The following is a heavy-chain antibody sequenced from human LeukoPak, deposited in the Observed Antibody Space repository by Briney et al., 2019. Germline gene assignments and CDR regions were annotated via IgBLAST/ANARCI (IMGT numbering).Heavy chain of an antibody. CDR2: IYYSGST. J-gene: IGHJ4*02. D-gene: IGHD3-9*01. Sequence: SETLSLTCTVSGGSISSSSYYWGWIRQPPGKGLEWIGSIYYSGSTYYNPSLKSRVTISVDTSKNQFSLKLSSVTAADTAVYYCASSVMYYDIPRPEYYFDYWGQGTLVTVSS. CDR1: GGSISSSSYY. CDR3: ASSVMYYDIPRPEYYFDY. V-gene: IGHV4-39*07.